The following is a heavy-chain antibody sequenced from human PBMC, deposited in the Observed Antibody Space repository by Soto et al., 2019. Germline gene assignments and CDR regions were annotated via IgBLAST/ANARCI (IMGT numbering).Heavy chain of an antibody. Sequence: EVQLVESGGGLVQPGRSLRLSCAASGFTFDDYAMHWVRQAPGKGLEWVSGISWNSGSIGYADSVKGRFTISRDNAKNSLYLQMNSLRAEDTALYYCAKEARGYDFWSGYCPHYYMDVWGKGTTVTVSS. J-gene: IGHJ6*03. CDR1: GFTFDDYA. V-gene: IGHV3-9*01. CDR3: AKEARGYDFWSGYCPHYYMDV. CDR2: ISWNSGSI. D-gene: IGHD3-3*01.